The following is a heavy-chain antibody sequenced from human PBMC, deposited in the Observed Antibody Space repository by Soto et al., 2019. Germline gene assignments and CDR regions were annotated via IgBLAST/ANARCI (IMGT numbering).Heavy chain of an antibody. CDR2: ISSSSSYI. J-gene: IGHJ4*02. CDR3: ARTGPYDSSGYGFDY. D-gene: IGHD3-22*01. V-gene: IGHV3-21*01. Sequence: GGSLRLSCAASGLTFSSYSMNWVRQAPGKGLEWVSSISSSSSYIYYADSVKGRFTISRDNAKNSLYLQMNSLRAEDTAVYYCARTGPYDSSGYGFDYWGQGTQVTVSS. CDR1: GLTFSSYS.